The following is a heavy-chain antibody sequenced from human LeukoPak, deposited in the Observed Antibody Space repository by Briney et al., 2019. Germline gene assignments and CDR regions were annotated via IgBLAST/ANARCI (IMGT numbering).Heavy chain of an antibody. CDR3: AGEGLIEGISFDY. Sequence: PGGSLRLSCAASGFTFSSYEMNWVRQAPGQGLEWVSYISSSGSTIYYADSVKGRFTISRDNAKNSLYLQMNSLRAEDTAVFYCAGEGLIEGISFDYWGQGTLVTVSS. D-gene: IGHD1-26*01. CDR2: ISSSGSTI. CDR1: GFTFSSYE. J-gene: IGHJ4*02. V-gene: IGHV3-48*03.